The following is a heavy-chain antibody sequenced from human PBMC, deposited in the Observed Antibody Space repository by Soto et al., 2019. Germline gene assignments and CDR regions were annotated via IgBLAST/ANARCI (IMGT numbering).Heavy chain of an antibody. J-gene: IGHJ3*02. D-gene: IGHD2-15*01. CDR2: INPNSGGT. CDR3: ARERCSGGSCYPDAFDI. CDR1: GYTFTGYY. V-gene: IGHV1-2*04. Sequence: ASVKVSCKASGYTFTGYYMHWARQAPGQGLEWMGWINPNSGGTNYAQKFQGWVTMTRDTSISTAYMELSRLRSDDTAVYYCARERCSGGSCYPDAFDIWGQGTMVTVSS.